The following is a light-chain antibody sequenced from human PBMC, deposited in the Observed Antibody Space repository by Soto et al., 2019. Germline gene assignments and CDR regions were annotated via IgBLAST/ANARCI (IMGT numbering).Light chain of an antibody. CDR1: QSVNSD. CDR2: AAS. V-gene: IGKV3-15*01. J-gene: IGKJ5*01. Sequence: EIVMTQSPATLSVSPGESATLSCRASQSVNSDLAWYQQKPGQAPRLLIYAASTRATGIPARFSGSGSGTEFTLTISGLQSKDFAVYFCQQYRSWPITFGQGTRLEIK. CDR3: QQYRSWPIT.